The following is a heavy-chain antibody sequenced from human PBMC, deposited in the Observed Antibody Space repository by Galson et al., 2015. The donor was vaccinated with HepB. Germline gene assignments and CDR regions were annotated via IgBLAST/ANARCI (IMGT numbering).Heavy chain of an antibody. J-gene: IGHJ4*02. D-gene: IGHD5-12*01. CDR3: ARDGDIGWLRSYFDY. CDR2: ISYDGSNK. V-gene: IGHV3-30*04. CDR1: GFTFSSYA. Sequence: SLRLSCAASGFTFSSYAMHWVRQAPGKGLEWVAVISYDGSNKYYADSVKGRFTISRDNSKNTLYLQMNSLRAEDTAVYYCARDGDIGWLRSYFDYWGQGTLVTVSS.